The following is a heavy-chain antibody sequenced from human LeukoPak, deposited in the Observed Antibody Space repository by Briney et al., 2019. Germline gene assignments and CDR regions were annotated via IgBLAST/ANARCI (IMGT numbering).Heavy chain of an antibody. Sequence: GRSLRLSCAVSGFNFDDYAMHWGRAAPGRGLGWVSGINWKTGNGIYADSVKGRFTISRDNAKNSLYLQMSSLRAEDTALYYCTRRAARWQFDLWGRGTLLTVSS. CDR2: INWKTGNG. CDR3: TRRAARWQFDL. V-gene: IGHV3-9*01. D-gene: IGHD5-24*01. CDR1: GFNFDDYA. J-gene: IGHJ2*01.